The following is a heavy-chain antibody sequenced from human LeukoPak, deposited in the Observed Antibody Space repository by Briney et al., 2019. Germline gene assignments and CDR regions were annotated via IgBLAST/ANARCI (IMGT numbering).Heavy chain of an antibody. J-gene: IGHJ5*02. D-gene: IGHD3-22*01. V-gene: IGHV1-2*02. Sequence: ASVKVSCKASGYTFTGYYMHWVRQAPGQGLEWMGWINPNSGGTNYAQKFQGRVTMTRDTSISTAYMELSSLRSEDTAVYYCATGLGNYYDSSGYYEHWFDPWGQGTLVTVSS. CDR1: GYTFTGYY. CDR2: INPNSGGT. CDR3: ATGLGNYYDSSGYYEHWFDP.